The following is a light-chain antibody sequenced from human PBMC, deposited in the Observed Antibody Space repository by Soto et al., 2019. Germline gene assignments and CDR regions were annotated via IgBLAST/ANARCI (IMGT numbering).Light chain of an antibody. V-gene: IGKV4-1*01. CDR1: QSISYTSNNKTY. CDR2: WAS. Sequence: DIVMTQFPGSLALSLGERAIINCKSSQSISYTSNNKTYLAWFQQRPSQPPKLIIYWASIRESGVPGRFSGSGSGTEFTLTISSLQAEDVALYYCQQYHASPFTFGPGTKVEI. J-gene: IGKJ3*01. CDR3: QQYHASPFT.